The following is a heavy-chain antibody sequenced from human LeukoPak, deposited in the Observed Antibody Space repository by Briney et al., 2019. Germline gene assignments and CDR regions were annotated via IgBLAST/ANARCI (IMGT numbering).Heavy chain of an antibody. D-gene: IGHD3-10*01. CDR3: ARVATSGPYDI. CDR1: GYTFTSYG. Sequence: ASVKVSCKASGYTFTSYGISWVRQAPGQGGEGMGWISAYNGNTNYAQKLQGRVTMTTDTSTSTAYMELRSLRSDDTAVYYRARVATSGPYDIWGQGTMVTVSS. CDR2: ISAYNGNT. J-gene: IGHJ3*02. V-gene: IGHV1-18*01.